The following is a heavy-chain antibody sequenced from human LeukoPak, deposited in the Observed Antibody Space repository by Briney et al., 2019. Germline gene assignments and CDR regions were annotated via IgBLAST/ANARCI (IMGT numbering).Heavy chain of an antibody. CDR2: INPSGGST. J-gene: IGHJ4*02. Sequence: ASVKVSCKASGYTFTSYYMHWVRQAPGQGLEWMGIINPSGGSTNYAQKFQGRVTITADESTSTAYMELSSLRSEDTAVYYCARAKADIVATLGGFDYWGQGTLVTVSS. V-gene: IGHV1-46*01. D-gene: IGHD5-12*01. CDR3: ARAKADIVATLGGFDY. CDR1: GYTFTSYY.